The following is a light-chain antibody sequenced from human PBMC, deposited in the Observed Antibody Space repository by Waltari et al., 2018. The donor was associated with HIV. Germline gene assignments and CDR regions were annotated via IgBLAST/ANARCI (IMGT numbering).Light chain of an antibody. CDR2: EDN. Sequence: NFMLTQPHSVSESPGQTVTISCTRTSGSIASNYVQCYHHRPASSPTTVIYEDNQRPSGVPDRFSGSIDSSSNSASPTIAGLKTEEEDDYYCQSYDSSNVVFGGGTKLTVL. V-gene: IGLV6-57*01. CDR1: SGSIASNY. J-gene: IGLJ2*01. CDR3: QSYDSSNVV.